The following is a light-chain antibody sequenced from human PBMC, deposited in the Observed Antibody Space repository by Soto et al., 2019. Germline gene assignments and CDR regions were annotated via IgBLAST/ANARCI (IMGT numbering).Light chain of an antibody. CDR2: DSL. V-gene: IGKV1-33*01. Sequence: DIQMTQSPSSLSASVGARVTISCQASQDIGDSLNWYQQKEGRTPKLLIYDSLHLEPGVPSRFSGSRSGTRFSLSISSMHPEHVATYFCQRYGSLPSTFDQATQL. J-gene: IGKJ5*01. CDR1: QDIGDS. CDR3: QRYGSLPST.